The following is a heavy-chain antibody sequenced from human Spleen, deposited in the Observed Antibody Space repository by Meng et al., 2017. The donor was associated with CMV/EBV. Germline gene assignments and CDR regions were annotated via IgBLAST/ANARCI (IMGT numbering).Heavy chain of an antibody. CDR1: GYTFTGYY. D-gene: IGHD2-2*02. CDR2: INPDSGGT. CDR3: ARGAEYCTTTNCYKTFDP. V-gene: IGHV1-2*02. J-gene: IGHJ5*02. Sequence: ASVKVSCKASGYTFTGYYLHWLRQAPGQGLEWMGWINPDSGGTDYAQKFQGRVTMTRDTSITTAYMQLTGLRSDDTAVYYCARGAEYCTTTNCYKTFDPWGQGTLVTVSS.